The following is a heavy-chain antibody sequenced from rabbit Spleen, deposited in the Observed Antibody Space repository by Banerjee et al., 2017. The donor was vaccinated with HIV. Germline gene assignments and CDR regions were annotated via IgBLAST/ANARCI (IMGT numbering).Heavy chain of an antibody. CDR2: IYTGSSGST. D-gene: IGHD1-1*01. CDR3: ARIASNDYYYKL. V-gene: IGHV1S45*01. J-gene: IGHJ4*01. Sequence: QEQLEESGGDLVKPEGSLTLTCTASGFSFSSSYWICWVRQAPGKGLEWIGCIYTGSSGSTYYASWAKGRFTISKTSSTVTLQMTSLTVADTATYFCARIASNDYYYKLWGPGTLVTVS. CDR1: GFSFSSSYW.